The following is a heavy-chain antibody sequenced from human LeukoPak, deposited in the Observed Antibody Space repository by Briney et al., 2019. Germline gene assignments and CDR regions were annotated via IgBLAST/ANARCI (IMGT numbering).Heavy chain of an antibody. CDR2: ISGSGGST. D-gene: IGHD3-3*01. CDR1: GFTFSSYA. V-gene: IGHV3-23*01. J-gene: IGHJ4*02. CDR3: AKDLTTIFGVVVVSVYFDY. Sequence: PGGSLRLSCAASGFTFSSYAMSWVRQAPGKGLEWVSAISGSGGSTYYADSVKGRFTISRDNSKNTLYLQMNSLRAEDTAVYYCAKDLTTIFGVVVVSVYFDYWGQGTLVTVSS.